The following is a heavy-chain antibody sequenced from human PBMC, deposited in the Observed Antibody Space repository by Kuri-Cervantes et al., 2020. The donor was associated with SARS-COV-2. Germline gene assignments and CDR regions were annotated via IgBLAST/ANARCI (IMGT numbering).Heavy chain of an antibody. CDR1: GFTFSSYA. CDR2: ISGSGGST. CDR3: AKGIAVATGYLDY. Sequence: GESLKISCAASGFTFSSYAMSWVRQAPGEGLEWVSAISGSGGSTYYADSVKGRFTISRDNSKNTLYLQMNSLRAEDTAVYYCAKGIAVATGYLDYWGQGTLVTVSS. D-gene: IGHD6-19*01. J-gene: IGHJ4*02. V-gene: IGHV3-23*01.